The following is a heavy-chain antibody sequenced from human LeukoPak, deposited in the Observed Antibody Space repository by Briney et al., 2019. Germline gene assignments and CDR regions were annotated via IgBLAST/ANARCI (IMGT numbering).Heavy chain of an antibody. Sequence: GGSLRLSCVASGFTFSSYEMNWVRQAPGMGLEWVSYISNRGYTTYYASSVKGRFTVSRDDAKNTLYLQMDSLRVEDTALYYCAREVVAVKWIAPWGQGSPLTVSS. CDR3: AREVVAVKWIAP. V-gene: IGHV3-48*03. J-gene: IGHJ5*01. D-gene: IGHD2-15*01. CDR1: GFTFSSYE. CDR2: ISNRGYTT.